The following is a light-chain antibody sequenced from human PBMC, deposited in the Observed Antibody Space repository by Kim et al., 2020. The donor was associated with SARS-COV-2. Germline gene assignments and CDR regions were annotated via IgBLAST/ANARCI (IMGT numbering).Light chain of an antibody. CDR2: DAS. J-gene: IGKJ5*01. CDR3: QQYTGSPIT. Sequence: SPGKSATLTCRASQSVRNGYLAWYQQKPGQAPRLLIYDASSRATGIPGRFSGSGSGTDFTLTISRLEPEDFAVYYCQQYTGSPITFGQGTRLEIK. V-gene: IGKV3-20*01. CDR1: QSVRNGY.